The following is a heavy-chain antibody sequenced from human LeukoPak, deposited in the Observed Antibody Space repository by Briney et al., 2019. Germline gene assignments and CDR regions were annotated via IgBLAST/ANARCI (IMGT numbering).Heavy chain of an antibody. J-gene: IGHJ5*02. Sequence: GGSLRLSCAASGFTFSSYAMHWVRQAPGKGLEWVAFISYDGSNKFYADSVKGRFTISRDNSKNTLYLQMNSLRAEDTAVYYCARDLSVRAAAGNWFDPWGQGTLVTVSS. CDR2: ISYDGSNK. CDR3: ARDLSVRAAAGNWFDP. CDR1: GFTFSSYA. V-gene: IGHV3-30-3*01. D-gene: IGHD6-13*01.